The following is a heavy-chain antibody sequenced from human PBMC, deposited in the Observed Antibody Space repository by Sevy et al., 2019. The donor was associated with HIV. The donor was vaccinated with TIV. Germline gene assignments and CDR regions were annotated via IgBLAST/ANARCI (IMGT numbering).Heavy chain of an antibody. CDR3: AGSGGWSDCFDI. V-gene: IGHV3-7*01. D-gene: IGHD2-21*01. Sequence: LSLTCAASGFTFSSYWLTWVRQAPGKGLEWVANINQDGGEKYYVDSVKGRCNISRDNAKNSFFLQMNSLRAEDTAVEYCAGSGGWSDCFDIWGQGTMVTVSS. CDR2: INQDGGEK. J-gene: IGHJ3*02. CDR1: GFTFSSYW.